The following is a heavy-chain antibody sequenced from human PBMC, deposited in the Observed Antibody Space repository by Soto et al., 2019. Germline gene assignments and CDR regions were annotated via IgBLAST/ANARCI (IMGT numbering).Heavy chain of an antibody. CDR2: IYYSGST. CDR3: ARLPPPRATYSGVDY. J-gene: IGHJ4*02. Sequence: QVQLQESGPGLVKPSQTQSITCTVSGGSISSGGYYWSWIRQHPGKGLEWIGYIYYSGSTYYNPSLKSRVTISVDTSKNQFSLKLSSVTAADTAVYYCARLPPPRATYSGVDYWGQGTLVTVSS. V-gene: IGHV4-31*03. CDR1: GGSISSGGYY. D-gene: IGHD1-26*01.